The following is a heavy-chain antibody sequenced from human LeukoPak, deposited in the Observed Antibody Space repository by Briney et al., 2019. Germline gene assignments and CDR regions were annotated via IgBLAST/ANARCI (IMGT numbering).Heavy chain of an antibody. D-gene: IGHD6-13*01. J-gene: IGHJ4*02. V-gene: IGHV3-33*01. Sequence: GGSLRLSCAASGFSLSAYGVHWVRQTPGKGLEWVAVIWYDGTSKDYADSVKGRFTFSRDNSKNTLYLQMNSLTVEDTAVYYCARSQSSSLIDYWGQGTLVTVSS. CDR3: ARSQSSSLIDY. CDR1: GFSLSAYG. CDR2: IWYDGTSK.